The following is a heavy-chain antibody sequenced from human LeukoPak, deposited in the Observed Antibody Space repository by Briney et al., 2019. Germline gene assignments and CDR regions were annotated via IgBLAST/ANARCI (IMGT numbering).Heavy chain of an antibody. Sequence: GGSLRLSCAASGFTFSSYSMNWVRQAPGKGLEWVSSISSSSSNIYYADSVKGRFTISRDNAKNSLYLQMNSLRAEDTAVYYCARDSPFGDAGPWGQGTLVTVSS. D-gene: IGHD3-10*01. CDR3: ARDSPFGDAGP. V-gene: IGHV3-21*01. J-gene: IGHJ5*02. CDR2: ISSSSSNI. CDR1: GFTFSSYS.